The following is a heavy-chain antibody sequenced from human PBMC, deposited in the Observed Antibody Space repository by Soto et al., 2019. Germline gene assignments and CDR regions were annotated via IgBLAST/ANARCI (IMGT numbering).Heavy chain of an antibody. V-gene: IGHV1-2*04. CDR2: INPNSGGT. J-gene: IGHJ6*02. CDR3: ARGHSTDCSNGVCSFFYNHEMDV. D-gene: IGHD2-8*01. CDR1: GYTFTGYY. Sequence: ASVKVSCKASGYTFTGYYTHWVRQDPGQGLEWMGWINPNSGGTSTAQKFQGWVTMTRDRSISTVYMELTRLRSDDTAVYFCARGHSTDCSNGVCSFFYNHEMDVWGQGTTVTVSS.